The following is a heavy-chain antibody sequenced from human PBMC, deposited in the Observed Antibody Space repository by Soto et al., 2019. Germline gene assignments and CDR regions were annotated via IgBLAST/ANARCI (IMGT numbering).Heavy chain of an antibody. Sequence: ASVKGSCKASGYTFTSYAMHWVRQAPGQRLEWMGWINAGNGNTKYSQKFQGRVTITRDTSASTAYMELSSLRSEDTAVYYCARGGTDIVVVPADNWFDPWGQETLVTVSS. J-gene: IGHJ5*02. CDR1: GYTFTSYA. CDR3: ARGGTDIVVVPADNWFDP. V-gene: IGHV1-3*01. D-gene: IGHD2-2*01. CDR2: INAGNGNT.